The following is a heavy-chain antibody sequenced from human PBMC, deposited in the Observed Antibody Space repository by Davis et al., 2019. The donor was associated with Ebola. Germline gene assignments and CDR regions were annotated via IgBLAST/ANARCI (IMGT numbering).Heavy chain of an antibody. CDR1: VITFSSYA. Sequence: GESLKISCTDSVITFSSYAMTWVRQAPGKGLEWVSAISGSGGSTYYADSVKGRFTISRDNSKNTLYLQMNSLRAEDTAVYYCAKDELRFGYSYGFYFDYWGQGTLVTVSS. J-gene: IGHJ4*02. V-gene: IGHV3-23*01. CDR3: AKDELRFGYSYGFYFDY. CDR2: ISGSGGST. D-gene: IGHD5-18*01.